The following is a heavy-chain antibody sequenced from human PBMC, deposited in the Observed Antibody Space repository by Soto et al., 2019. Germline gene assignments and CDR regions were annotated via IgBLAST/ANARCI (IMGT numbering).Heavy chain of an antibody. CDR2: IYYSGST. V-gene: IGHV4-31*03. D-gene: IGHD3-10*01. CDR3: ARENGSGSYLAY. CDR1: GGSISSGGYY. Sequence: SETLSLTCTVSGGSISSGGYYWSWIRQHPEKGLEWIGYIYYSGSTYYNPSLKSRVTISVDTSKNQFSLKLSSVTAADTAVYYCARENGSGSYLAYWGQGTLVTVSS. J-gene: IGHJ4*02.